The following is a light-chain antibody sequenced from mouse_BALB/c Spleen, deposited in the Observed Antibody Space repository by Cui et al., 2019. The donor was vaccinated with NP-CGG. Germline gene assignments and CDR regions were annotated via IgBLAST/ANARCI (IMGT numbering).Light chain of an antibody. Sequence: QAVVPQESAPTTSPGETVTLHCRSTTGAVTTSNYANWVQEKPDHLFTGLIGGTNNRVPGVPARFSGSLIGDKAALTITGAQTEDEAIYFCALWYSNHWVFGGGTKLTVL. CDR3: ALWYSNHWV. V-gene: IGLV1*01. CDR1: TGAVTTSNY. J-gene: IGLJ1*01. CDR2: GTN.